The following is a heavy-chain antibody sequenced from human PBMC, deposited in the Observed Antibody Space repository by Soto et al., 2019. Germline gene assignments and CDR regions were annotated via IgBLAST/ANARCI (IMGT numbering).Heavy chain of an antibody. D-gene: IGHD2-21*02. V-gene: IGHV3-21*01. CDR2: ISSSSSYI. CDR1: GFTFSSYS. J-gene: IGHJ2*01. Sequence: EVQLVESGGGLVKPGGSLRLSCAASGFTFSSYSMNWVRQAPGKGLEWVSSISSSSSYIYYADSVKGRFTISRDNAKNSLYLQMNSLRAEDTAVYYCAGVGGTVTADWYFDLWGRGTLVTVSS. CDR3: AGVGGTVTADWYFDL.